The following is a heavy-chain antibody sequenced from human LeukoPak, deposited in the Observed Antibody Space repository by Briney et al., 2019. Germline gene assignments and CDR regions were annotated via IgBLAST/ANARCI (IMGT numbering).Heavy chain of an antibody. D-gene: IGHD6-13*01. Sequence: GGSLRLSCAASGFTFSSYAMSWVRQAPGKGLEWVSYISSSSSTMYYADSVKGRFTISRDNAKNSLYLQMNSLRAEDTAVYYCAREDPRSSSWYGWGQGTLVTVSS. CDR1: GFTFSSYA. J-gene: IGHJ4*02. V-gene: IGHV3-48*01. CDR2: ISSSSSTM. CDR3: AREDPRSSSWYG.